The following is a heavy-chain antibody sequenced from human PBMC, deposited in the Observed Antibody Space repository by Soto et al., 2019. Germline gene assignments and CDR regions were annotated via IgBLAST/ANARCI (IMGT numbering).Heavy chain of an antibody. Sequence: EVQLVESGGGLVQPGRSLRLSCAASGFTFDDYAMHWVRQAPGKGLEWVSGISWNSGSIGYADSVKGRFTIPRDNAKSYLYLQMNSLRAEDTALYYCAKGGQLLSEGGGYWGQGTLVTVSS. D-gene: IGHD2-2*01. CDR2: ISWNSGSI. CDR3: AKGGQLLSEGGGY. J-gene: IGHJ4*02. CDR1: GFTFDDYA. V-gene: IGHV3-9*01.